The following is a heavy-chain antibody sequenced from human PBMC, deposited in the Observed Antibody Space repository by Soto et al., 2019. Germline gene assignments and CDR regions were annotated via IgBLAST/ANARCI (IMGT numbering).Heavy chain of an antibody. Sequence: QVQLQESGPGLVKPSETLSLTCIVSGGSISPYYWSWIRQPAGKGLEWIGRIYTSGRTNYNPSLTSRLTMSVDTSKNQFSLKLGSVTAADSAVYYCARSGNSGYSPHDSWGQGTLVTVSS. CDR2: IYTSGRT. CDR3: ARSGNSGYSPHDS. D-gene: IGHD5-12*01. CDR1: GGSISPYY. V-gene: IGHV4-4*07. J-gene: IGHJ4*02.